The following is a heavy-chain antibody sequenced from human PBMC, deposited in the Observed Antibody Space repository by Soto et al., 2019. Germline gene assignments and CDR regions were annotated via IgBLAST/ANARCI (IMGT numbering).Heavy chain of an antibody. Sequence: QVQLVQSGAEVKKPGASVKVSCKASGYTFTTHFLHWVRQAPGRGLEWMGMINPSGGSASHAQKFQGRITLTRDTSTRTLYLELRSLRSEDTAVYFCARDRRIVGATGGDSAFDFWGQGTMVTVSS. CDR3: ARDRRIVGATGGDSAFDF. J-gene: IGHJ3*01. V-gene: IGHV1-46*01. CDR1: GYTFTTHF. D-gene: IGHD1-26*01. CDR2: INPSGGSA.